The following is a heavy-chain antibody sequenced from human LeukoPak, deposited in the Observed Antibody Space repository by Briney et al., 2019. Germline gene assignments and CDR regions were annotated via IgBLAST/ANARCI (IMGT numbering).Heavy chain of an antibody. Sequence: PGGSLRLSCAASGFSFNNYAMSWVRQAPGKGLEWVSYISSSGSTIYYADSVKGRFTISRDNAKNSLYLQMNSLRAEDTAVYYCARELVPAYFDYWGQGTLVTVSS. CDR1: GFSFNNYA. D-gene: IGHD2-2*01. CDR3: ARELVPAYFDY. J-gene: IGHJ4*02. V-gene: IGHV3-48*03. CDR2: ISSSGSTI.